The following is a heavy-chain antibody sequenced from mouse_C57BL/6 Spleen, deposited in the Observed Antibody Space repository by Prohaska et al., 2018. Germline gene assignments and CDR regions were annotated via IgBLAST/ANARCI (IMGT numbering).Heavy chain of an antibody. CDR3: MRYGNYWYFDV. J-gene: IGHJ1*03. CDR1: GFTFSGFW. CDR2: INSDCSAI. Sequence: EVQLLETGGGLVQPGGSRGLSCEGSGFTFSGFWMSWVRQTPGKTLEWIGDINSDCSAINYAPSIKDRFTIFRDKDKSTLYLQMSNVRSEDTATYFCMRYGNYWYFDVWGTGTTVTVAS. D-gene: IGHD2-1*01. V-gene: IGHV11-2*01.